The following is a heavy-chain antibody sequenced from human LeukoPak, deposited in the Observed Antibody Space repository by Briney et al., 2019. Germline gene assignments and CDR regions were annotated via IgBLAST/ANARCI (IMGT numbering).Heavy chain of an antibody. J-gene: IGHJ3*02. Sequence: TGGSLTLSCAASGFTFSNYCMTWVRRAPGKGLEWVANIRRDGSETHYVDSVMGRFTISRDNAKNSLYLQMNSLRAEDTAVYYCARDDTHYGSSGSFYDAFDIWGQGTMVTVSS. V-gene: IGHV3-7*01. CDR3: ARDDTHYGSSGSFYDAFDI. D-gene: IGHD3-22*01. CDR2: IRRDGSET. CDR1: GFTFSNYC.